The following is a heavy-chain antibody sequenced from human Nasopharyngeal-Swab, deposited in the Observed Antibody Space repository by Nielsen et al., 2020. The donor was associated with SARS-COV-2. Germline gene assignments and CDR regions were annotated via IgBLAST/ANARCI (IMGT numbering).Heavy chain of an antibody. J-gene: IGHJ4*02. CDR2: ISSNGGST. V-gene: IGHV3-64D*08. D-gene: IGHD6-19*01. Sequence: GGSLRLSCAASGFTFSSYGMHWVRQAPGKGLEYVSAISSNGGSTYYADSVKGRFTISRDNSKNTLYLQMSSLRAEDTAVYYCVKDISEVAGTHFDYWGQGTLVTVSS. CDR1: GFTFSSYG. CDR3: VKDISEVAGTHFDY.